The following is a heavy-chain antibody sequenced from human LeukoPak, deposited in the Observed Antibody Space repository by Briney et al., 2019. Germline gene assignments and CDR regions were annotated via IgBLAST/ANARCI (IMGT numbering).Heavy chain of an antibody. J-gene: IGHJ4*02. D-gene: IGHD6-13*01. Sequence: GGSLRLSCAASGFVFSTYAMSWVRQAPGRGLEWVSGISGSGASTYSANSVKGRFTISRDNSKNTLYLQMNSLRAEDTAVYYCARDLQSIAAAGFFDYWGQGTLVTVSS. CDR2: ISGSGAST. CDR1: GFVFSTYA. CDR3: ARDLQSIAAAGFFDY. V-gene: IGHV3-23*01.